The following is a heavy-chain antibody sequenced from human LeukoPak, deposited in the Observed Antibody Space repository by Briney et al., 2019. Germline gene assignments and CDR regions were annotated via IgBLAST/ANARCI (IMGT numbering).Heavy chain of an antibody. CDR1: GYTFTSYD. CDR2: MNPNSGNT. V-gene: IGHV1-8*01. CDR3: ARALREGWLQLYYFDY. J-gene: IGHJ4*02. Sequence: ASVKVSCKASGYTFTSYDINWVRQATGQGLEWMGWMNPNSGNTGYAQKFQGRVTMTRNTSISTAYMELSSLRSEDTAVYYCARALREGWLQLYYFDYWGQGTLVTVSS. D-gene: IGHD5-24*01.